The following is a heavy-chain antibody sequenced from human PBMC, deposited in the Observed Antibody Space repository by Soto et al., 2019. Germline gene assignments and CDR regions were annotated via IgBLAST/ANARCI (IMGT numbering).Heavy chain of an antibody. Sequence: TSETMSLTCTVSGGSISSGDYYWSWIRQPPGKGLEWIGYIYHSGSTYYNPSLKSRVTISVDRSKNQFPLKLSSVTAADTAVYYCARDQSLSRQVAPDYWGQATLVTVSS. J-gene: IGHJ4*02. CDR3: ARDQSLSRQVAPDY. CDR2: IYHSGST. V-gene: IGHV4-30-2*01. CDR1: GGSISSGDYY.